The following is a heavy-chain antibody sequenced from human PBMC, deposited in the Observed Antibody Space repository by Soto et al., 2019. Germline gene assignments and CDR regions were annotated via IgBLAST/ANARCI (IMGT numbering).Heavy chain of an antibody. V-gene: IGHV4-31*03. Sequence: PSETLSLTCTVSGGSISSGGYYWSWIRQHPGKGLEWIGYIYYSGSTYYNPSLKSRVTISVDTSKNQFSLKLSSVTAADTAVYYCARVRVTPAATLDPWGQGTLVTVSS. D-gene: IGHD2-2*01. J-gene: IGHJ5*02. CDR1: GGSISSGGYY. CDR3: ARVRVTPAATLDP. CDR2: IYYSGST.